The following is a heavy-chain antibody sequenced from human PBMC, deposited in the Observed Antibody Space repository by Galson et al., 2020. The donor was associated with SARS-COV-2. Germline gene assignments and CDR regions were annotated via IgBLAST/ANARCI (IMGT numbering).Heavy chain of an antibody. D-gene: IGHD1-1*01. CDR3: ARDPALATNYYYYYYMDV. CDR2: IGSGGRTI. J-gene: IGHJ6*03. V-gene: IGHV3-48*04. Sequence: GESLKISCATSGFSFSSYRMNWVRQAPGKGLEWVSFIGSGGRTIYYADSVKGRFTISRDNAKKSLYLQMNSLRAEDTAVYYCARDPALATNYYYYYYMDVWGKGTAVTVSS. CDR1: GFSFSSYR.